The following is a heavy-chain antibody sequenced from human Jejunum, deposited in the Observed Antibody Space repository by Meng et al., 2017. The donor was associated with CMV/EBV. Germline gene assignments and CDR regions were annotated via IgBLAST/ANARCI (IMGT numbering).Heavy chain of an antibody. CDR1: GDSVSSIGAI. Sequence: LQPSGPGLVTPPPTLPLCRALSGDSVSSIGAIWNWIRQPPSRGHEWVGKKYYRSKWYNDYAPSVKSRITVKPDTSKNQFSLQLNSVTPEDTAVYYCARENGYEWYFDFWGRGTLVTVSS. CDR3: ARENGYEWYFDF. D-gene: IGHD6-13*01. CDR2: KYYRSKWYN. J-gene: IGHJ2*01. V-gene: IGHV6-1*01.